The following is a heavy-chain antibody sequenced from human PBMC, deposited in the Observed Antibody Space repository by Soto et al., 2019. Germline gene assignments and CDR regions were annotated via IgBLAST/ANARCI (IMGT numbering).Heavy chain of an antibody. CDR1: GFTVSSNY. CDR2: IYSGGST. CDR3: ARPGLVDYYYGMDV. J-gene: IGHJ6*02. D-gene: IGHD3-9*01. V-gene: IGHV3-53*01. Sequence: GGSLRLSCAASGFTVSSNYMSWVRQAPGKGLEWVSVIYSGGSTYYADSVKGRFTISRDNSKNTLYLQMNSLRAEDTAVYYCARPGLVDYYYGMDVWGQGTTVTVSS.